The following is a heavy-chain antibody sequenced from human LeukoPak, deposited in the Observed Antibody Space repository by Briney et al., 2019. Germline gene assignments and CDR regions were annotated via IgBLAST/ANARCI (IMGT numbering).Heavy chain of an antibody. D-gene: IGHD2-2*01. Sequence: PGGSLRLFCAASGFTLSNYDMNWVRQAPGKGLEWVSSISTSSRYIYYKDSVRGRFTISRDDAKNSLYLEMNSPRAEDTAVYYCARADCSSSTCYLRRSWFDPWGQGTLVTASS. CDR2: ISTSSRYI. CDR1: GFTLSNYD. V-gene: IGHV3-21*01. J-gene: IGHJ5*02. CDR3: ARADCSSSTCYLRRSWFDP.